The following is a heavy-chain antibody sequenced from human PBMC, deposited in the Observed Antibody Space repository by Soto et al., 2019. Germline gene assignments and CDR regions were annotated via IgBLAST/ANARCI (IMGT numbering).Heavy chain of an antibody. CDR1: GYTFTNYG. CDR3: ATTRGYNSPHPTFDY. D-gene: IGHD6-13*01. Sequence: ASVKVSCKASGYTFTNYGISWVRQAPGQGLEWMGWISAYNGDTNYAQKLQGRVTMTTDTSTSTAYVELRSLRSDDTAVYYCATTRGYNSPHPTFDYWGQGTLVTVSS. CDR2: ISAYNGDT. J-gene: IGHJ4*02. V-gene: IGHV1-18*01.